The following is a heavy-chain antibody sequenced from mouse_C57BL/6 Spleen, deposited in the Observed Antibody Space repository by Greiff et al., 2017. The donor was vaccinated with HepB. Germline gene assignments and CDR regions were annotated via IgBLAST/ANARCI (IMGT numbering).Heavy chain of an antibody. V-gene: IGHV7-3*01. CDR1: GFTFTDYY. CDR3: ARSPLTTVVEIYFDY. J-gene: IGHJ2*01. Sequence: DVKLVESGGGLVQPGGSLSLSCAASGFTFTDYYMSWVRQPPGKALEWLGFIRNKANGYTTEYSASVKGRFTISRDNSQSILYLQMNALRAEDSATYYCARSPLTTVVEIYFDYWGQGTTLTVSS. CDR2: IRNKANGYTT. D-gene: IGHD1-1*01.